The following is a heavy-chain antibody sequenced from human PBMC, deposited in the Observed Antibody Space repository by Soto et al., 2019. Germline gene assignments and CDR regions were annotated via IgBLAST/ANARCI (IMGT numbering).Heavy chain of an antibody. D-gene: IGHD3-10*01. CDR3: ARHSRRFGDLGNAFDI. J-gene: IGHJ3*02. CDR1: GGTFSSYA. V-gene: IGHV1-69*01. Sequence: QVQLVQSGAEVKKPGSSVKVSCKASGGTFSSYAISWVRQAPGQGLEWMGGIIPIFGTANYAQKFQGRVTITADESTSTAYIELSSLRSEDTAVYYCARHSRRFGDLGNAFDIWGQGTMVTVSS. CDR2: IIPIFGTA.